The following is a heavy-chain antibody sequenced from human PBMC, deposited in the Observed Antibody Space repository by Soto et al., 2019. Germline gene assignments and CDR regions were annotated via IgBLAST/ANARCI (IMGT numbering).Heavy chain of an antibody. CDR1: GFTFSSYG. CDR3: AKDFLLYDSSGYPDY. J-gene: IGHJ4*02. CDR2: ISYDGSNK. D-gene: IGHD3-22*01. Sequence: GGSLRLSCATSGFTFSSYGMHWVRQAPGKGLEWVAVISYDGSNKYYADSVKGRLTISRDNSKNTLYLQMNSLRAEDTAVYYCAKDFLLYDSSGYPDYWGQGTLVTVSS. V-gene: IGHV3-30*18.